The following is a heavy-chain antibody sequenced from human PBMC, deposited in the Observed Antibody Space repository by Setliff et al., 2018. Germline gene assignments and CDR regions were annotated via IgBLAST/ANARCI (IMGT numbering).Heavy chain of an antibody. CDR3: ARDTRDMDI. D-gene: IGHD3-9*01. CDR2: IIPVFRSA. CDR1: GYTFNNYG. J-gene: IGHJ3*02. V-gene: IGHV1-69*13. Sequence: GASVKVSCKASGYTFNNYGITWVRQAPGQGLEWMGRIIPVFRSAKYAQKFQGRVTISADESSSTAYMELSSLRSEDTAVYYCARDTRDMDIWGQGTMVTVSS.